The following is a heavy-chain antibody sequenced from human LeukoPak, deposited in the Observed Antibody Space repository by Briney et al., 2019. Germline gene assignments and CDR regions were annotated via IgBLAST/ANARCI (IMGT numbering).Heavy chain of an antibody. CDR2: IKQDGSEK. D-gene: IGHD6-19*01. CDR1: GFTFGSYA. CDR3: ARAPGGSGWWGEYFDY. Sequence: GGSLRLSCAASGFTFGSYAMSWVRQAPGKGLEWVANIKQDGSEKYYVDSVKGRFTISRDNAKNSLYLQMNSLRAEDTAVYYCARAPGGSGWWGEYFDYWGQGTLVTVSS. V-gene: IGHV3-7*01. J-gene: IGHJ4*02.